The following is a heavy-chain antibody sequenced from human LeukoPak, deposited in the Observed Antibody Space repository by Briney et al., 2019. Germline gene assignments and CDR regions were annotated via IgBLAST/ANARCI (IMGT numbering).Heavy chain of an antibody. CDR3: TIRQTVSAYY. Sequence: GGSLRLSCAASGFTFSGYAISWVRQAPGKGLEWVSAISASGDATFYADSVKGRFAISRDKSENTLYLQMNSLRAEDAALYYCTIRQTVSAYYWGQGTLVTVSS. CDR1: GFTFSGYA. CDR2: ISASGDAT. V-gene: IGHV3-23*01. J-gene: IGHJ4*02. D-gene: IGHD2-8*01.